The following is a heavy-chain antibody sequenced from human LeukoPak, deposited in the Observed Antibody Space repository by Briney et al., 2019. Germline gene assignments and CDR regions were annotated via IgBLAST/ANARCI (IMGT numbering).Heavy chain of an antibody. CDR3: ARVEQQLSLKY. CDR1: GGSISSYY. D-gene: IGHD6-13*01. Sequence: SETLSLTCTVSGGSISSYYWSWIRQPPGKGLEWIGYIYYSGSTNYNPSLKSRVTISVDTSKNQFSLKLSSVTAADTAVYYCARVEQQLSLKYWGQGTLVTVSS. J-gene: IGHJ4*02. V-gene: IGHV4-59*01. CDR2: IYYSGST.